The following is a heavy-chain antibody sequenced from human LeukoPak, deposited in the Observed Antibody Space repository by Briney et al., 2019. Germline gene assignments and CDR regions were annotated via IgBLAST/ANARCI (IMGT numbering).Heavy chain of an antibody. CDR2: INAGNGNT. CDR1: GYTFTTYA. D-gene: IGHD6-19*01. V-gene: IGHV1-3*01. CDR3: ANWAGTPAGYFSGPLDY. J-gene: IGHJ4*02. Sequence: ASVKVSCKASGYTFTTYAMHWVRQAPGQRLEWMGWINAGNGNTKYSQKFQGRVTITRDTSASTAYMELSSLTPEDTAVYYCANWAGTPAGYFSGPLDYWGQGTLVTVSS.